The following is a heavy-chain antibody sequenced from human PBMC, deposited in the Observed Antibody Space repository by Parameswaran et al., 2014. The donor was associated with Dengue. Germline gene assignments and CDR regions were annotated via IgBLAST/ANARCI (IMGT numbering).Heavy chain of an antibody. D-gene: IGHD1-26*01. V-gene: IGHV3-53*01. Sequence: VRQMPRERGWSGVSVIYSGGSTYYADSVKGRFTISRDNSKNTLYLQMNSLRAEDTAVYYCARSSRIVGGRAGAFDIWGQGTMVTVSS. CDR3: ARSSRIVGGRAGAFDI. CDR2: IYSGGST. J-gene: IGHJ3*02.